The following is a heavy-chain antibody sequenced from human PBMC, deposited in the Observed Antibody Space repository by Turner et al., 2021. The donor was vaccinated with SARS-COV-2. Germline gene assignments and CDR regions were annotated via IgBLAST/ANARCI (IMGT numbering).Heavy chain of an antibody. V-gene: IGHV4-39*01. Sequence: QLQLQESGPGLVKPSETQSLTCTFAGGSISSSSYFWGWIRQPPGKGLEWIGGIYYSGGTYYNPSLKSRVTISVDTSKNQLSLKLSSVTAADTAVYYCASESVLRFLEWLSSGPYYGMDVWGQGTTVTVSS. CDR3: ASESVLRFLEWLSSGPYYGMDV. CDR1: GGSISSSSYF. D-gene: IGHD3-3*01. CDR2: IYYSGGT. J-gene: IGHJ6*02.